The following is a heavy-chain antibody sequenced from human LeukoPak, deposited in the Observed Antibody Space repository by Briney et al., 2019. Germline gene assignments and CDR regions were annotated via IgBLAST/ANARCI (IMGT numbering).Heavy chain of an antibody. CDR1: GGSISSSSYY. D-gene: IGHD4-17*01. J-gene: IGHJ5*02. Sequence: PSETLSLTCTVSGGSISSSSYYWGWIRQPPGKGLEWIGSIYYSGSTYYNPSLKSRVTISVDTSKNQFSLKLSSVTAADTAVYYCARRNGDYPNNNWFDPWGQGTLVTVSS. CDR3: ARRNGDYPNNNWFDP. CDR2: IYYSGST. V-gene: IGHV4-39*01.